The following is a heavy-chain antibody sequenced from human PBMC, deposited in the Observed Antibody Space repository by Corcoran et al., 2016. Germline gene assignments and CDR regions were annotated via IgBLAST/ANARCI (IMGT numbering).Heavy chain of an antibody. CDR1: GFTFSGSA. Sequence: EVQLVESGGGLVQPGGSLKLSCAASGFTFSGSAMHWVRQASGKGLEWVGRIRSKANSYATAYAASVKGRFTISRDDSKNTAYLKMNSLKTEDTAVYYCTRPSSVGALARWYFDLWGRGTLVTVSS. CDR2: IRSKANSYAT. CDR3: TRPSSVGALARWYFDL. V-gene: IGHV3-73*02. J-gene: IGHJ2*01. D-gene: IGHD1-26*01.